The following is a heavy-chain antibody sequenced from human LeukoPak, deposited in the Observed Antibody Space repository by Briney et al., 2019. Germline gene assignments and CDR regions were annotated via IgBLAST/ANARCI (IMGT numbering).Heavy chain of an antibody. J-gene: IGHJ4*02. V-gene: IGHV3-23*01. D-gene: IGHD6-19*01. CDR1: GFTFATYA. CDR2: FYETGKT. Sequence: GGSLRLSCAASGFTFATYAMSWVRQAPGKGLEWVSTFYETGKTDHSDSVKGGFTISRDTSKNTLYLQMNSLRAEDTATYYCAKRGAGSGGLHYWGQGTLVTVSS. CDR3: AKRGAGSGGLHY.